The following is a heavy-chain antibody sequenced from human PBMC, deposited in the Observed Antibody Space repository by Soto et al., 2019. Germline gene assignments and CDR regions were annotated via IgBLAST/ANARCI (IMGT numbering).Heavy chain of an antibody. CDR1: GFSFISYS. J-gene: IGHJ6*03. V-gene: IGHV3-21*02. Sequence: EVQLVESGGGLVKPGGSLRLSCAASGFSFISYSMNWVRQAPGKGLEWVSSINEDSSYIYYAHSLRGRFTISRDNAKDSLYLHMNSLRAEDTAVYYCVRDFGWYFRSGYMDAWGDGATVTVSS. CDR2: INEDSSYI. CDR3: VRDFGWYFRSGYMDA. D-gene: IGHD3-3*01.